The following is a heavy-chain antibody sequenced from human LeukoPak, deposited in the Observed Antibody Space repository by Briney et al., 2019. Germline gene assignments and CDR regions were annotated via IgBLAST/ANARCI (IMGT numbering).Heavy chain of an antibody. CDR3: ASSSRLRLGELSLCDY. CDR1: GGTFSSYA. D-gene: IGHD3-16*02. Sequence: SVTVSCTASGGTFSSYAISWVRQAPGQGLEWMGGIIPIFGTANYAQKFQGRVTITAGESTSTAYMELSSLRSEDTAVYYCASSSRLRLGELSLCDYWGQGTLVTVSS. J-gene: IGHJ4*02. CDR2: IIPIFGTA. V-gene: IGHV1-69*13.